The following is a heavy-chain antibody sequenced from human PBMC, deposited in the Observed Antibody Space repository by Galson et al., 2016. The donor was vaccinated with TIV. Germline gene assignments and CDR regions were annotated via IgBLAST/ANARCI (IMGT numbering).Heavy chain of an antibody. CDR1: GFSLSTSGVG. D-gene: IGHD1-26*01. CDR3: AHFNSQAWESHYIDTGGEDAFEI. J-gene: IGHJ3*02. V-gene: IGHV2-5*02. CDR2: IYWDDDK. Sequence: PALVKPTQTLTLTCTFSGFSLSTSGVGVGWIRQPPGKALEWLALIYWDDDKRYSPSLKSRLTITKDTSKNHVVLKMTNMGPVDTATYYCAHFNSQAWESHYIDTGGEDAFEIGGQGTMVTVSS.